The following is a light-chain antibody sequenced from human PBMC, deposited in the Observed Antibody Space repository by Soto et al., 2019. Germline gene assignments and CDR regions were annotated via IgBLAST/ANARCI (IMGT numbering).Light chain of an antibody. CDR3: SSYTSSSTLEV. V-gene: IGLV2-14*01. J-gene: IGLJ3*02. CDR2: EVS. Sequence: QSALTQPASVSGSPGQSITISCTGTSSDVGGYNYVSWYQHHPGKAPKLMSYEVSDRPSGVSNRFSGSNSGNTASLTISGLQAEDEGDYYCSSYTSSSTLEVFGGGTQLTVL. CDR1: SSDVGGYNY.